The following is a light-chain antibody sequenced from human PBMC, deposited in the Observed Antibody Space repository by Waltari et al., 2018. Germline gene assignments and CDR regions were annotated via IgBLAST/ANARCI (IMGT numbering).Light chain of an antibody. Sequence: SYELTQPLSVSVALGQTARITCGGNNIGNRNVHWYQQKPGQAPVLVIFKDNSRPSGIPERFSGSNSGNTATLTISRAQAGDEADYYCQVWDSSTVVFGGGTKLTVL. J-gene: IGLJ2*01. CDR3: QVWDSSTVV. CDR1: NIGNRN. V-gene: IGLV3-9*01. CDR2: KDN.